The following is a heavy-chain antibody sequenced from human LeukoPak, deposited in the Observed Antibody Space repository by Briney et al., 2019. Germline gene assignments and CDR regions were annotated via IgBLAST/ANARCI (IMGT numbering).Heavy chain of an antibody. V-gene: IGHV3-30*03. J-gene: IGHJ3*02. Sequence: GGSLRLSCAASGFTFSSYGMHWVRQAPGKGLEWVAVISYDGSNKYYADSVKGRFTISRDNSKNTLYLQMNSLRAEDTAVYYCASGGSVYSGYTDAFDIWGQGTMVTVSS. CDR2: ISYDGSNK. CDR3: ASGGSVYSGYTDAFDI. D-gene: IGHD5-12*01. CDR1: GFTFSSYG.